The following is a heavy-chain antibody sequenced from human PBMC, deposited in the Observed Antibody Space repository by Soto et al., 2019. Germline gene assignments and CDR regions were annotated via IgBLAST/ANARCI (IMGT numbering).Heavy chain of an antibody. CDR1: GFTFTRYS. CDR2: ISSTTNYI. Sequence: KPGGSLRLSCAASGFTFTRYSMNWVRQAPGKGLEWVSSISSTTNYIYYADSMKGRFTVSRDNAKNSVYLEMNSLSAEDTALYYCARDPVLGFWSGSPYYGMDVWGQGTTVTVSS. J-gene: IGHJ6*02. V-gene: IGHV3-21*01. CDR3: ARDPVLGFWSGSPYYGMDV. D-gene: IGHD3-3*01.